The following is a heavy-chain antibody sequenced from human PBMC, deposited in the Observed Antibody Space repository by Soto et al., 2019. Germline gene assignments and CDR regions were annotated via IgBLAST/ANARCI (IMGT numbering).Heavy chain of an antibody. CDR1: GGSISSYY. CDR3: ARAAAVAGVDY. V-gene: IGHV4-59*01. CDR2: IYYSGST. D-gene: IGHD6-19*01. Sequence: KTSETLSLTCTVSGGSISSYYWSWIRQPPGKGLEWIGYIYYSGSTNYNPSLKSRVTISVDTSKNQFSLKLSSVTAADTAVYYCARAAAVAGVDYWGQGTLVTVSS. J-gene: IGHJ4*02.